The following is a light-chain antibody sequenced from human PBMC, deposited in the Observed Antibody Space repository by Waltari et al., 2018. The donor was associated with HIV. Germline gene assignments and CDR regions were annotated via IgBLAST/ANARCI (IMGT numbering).Light chain of an antibody. V-gene: IGLV1-44*01. Sequence: QSVLTQAPSAPGPPGQRVSAPCSGNSSNSGSHPVYWYPQLPGAAPKPLIYNTDQRPSGVPDRFSGSKSGTSGSLAISGLQSEDEADYYCAAWDDSLNGPVFGGGTKLTVL. J-gene: IGLJ3*02. CDR1: SSNSGSHP. CDR3: AAWDDSLNGPV. CDR2: NTD.